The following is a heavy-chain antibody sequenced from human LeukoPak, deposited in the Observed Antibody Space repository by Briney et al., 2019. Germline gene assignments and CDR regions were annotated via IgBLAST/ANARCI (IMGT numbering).Heavy chain of an antibody. V-gene: IGHV3-21*01. J-gene: IGHJ5*02. CDR1: GFTFSSYS. CDR2: ISSSSSYI. CDR3: ARGAGYGDYAGRFDP. Sequence: PGGSLRLSCAASGFTFSSYSMNWVRQAPGKGLEWVSSISSSSSYIYYADSVKGRFTISRDNAKNSLYLQMNSLRAEDTAVYYCARGAGYGDYAGRFDPWGQGTLVTVSS. D-gene: IGHD4-17*01.